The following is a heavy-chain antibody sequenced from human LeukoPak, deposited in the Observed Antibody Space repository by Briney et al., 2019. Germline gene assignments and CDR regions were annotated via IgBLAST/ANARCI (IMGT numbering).Heavy chain of an antibody. Sequence: GGSLRLSCAASGFTFSSYGMHWVRQAPGKGLEWVAVIWYDGSNKYYADSVKGRFTISRDNSKNTLYLQMNSLRAEDTAVYYCAKNLYDSSGYYLWGQGTLVTVSS. CDR1: GFTFSSYG. CDR2: IWYDGSNK. D-gene: IGHD3-22*01. CDR3: AKNLYDSSGYYL. V-gene: IGHV3-33*06. J-gene: IGHJ5*02.